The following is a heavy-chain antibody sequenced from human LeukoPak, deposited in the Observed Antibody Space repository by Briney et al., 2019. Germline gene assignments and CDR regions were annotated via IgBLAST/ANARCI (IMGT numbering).Heavy chain of an antibody. J-gene: IGHJ4*02. Sequence: ASVKVSCKVSGYTLTELSTHWVRQAPGKGLEWMGGFDPEDGETIYAQKLQGRVTMTTDTSTSTAYMELRSLRSDDTAVYYCARGPYYDSWSGAGYWGQGTLVTVSS. CDR3: ARGPYYDSWSGAGY. V-gene: IGHV1-24*01. CDR2: FDPEDGET. CDR1: GYTLTELS. D-gene: IGHD3-3*01.